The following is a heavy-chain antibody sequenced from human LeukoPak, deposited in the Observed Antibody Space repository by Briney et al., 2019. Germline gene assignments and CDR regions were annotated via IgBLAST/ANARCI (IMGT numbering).Heavy chain of an antibody. J-gene: IGHJ4*02. CDR2: IYYSGST. V-gene: IGHV4-59*01. CDR1: GGSISSYC. CDR3: ARSHAQKWSGYSH. Sequence: SETLSLTCTVSGGSISSYCWSWIRQPPGKGLECIGYIYYSGSTNYNPSLKSRVTISVDTSKNQFSLKLTSVTAADTAVYFCARSHAQKWSGYSHWGQGTLVTVSS. D-gene: IGHD3-3*01.